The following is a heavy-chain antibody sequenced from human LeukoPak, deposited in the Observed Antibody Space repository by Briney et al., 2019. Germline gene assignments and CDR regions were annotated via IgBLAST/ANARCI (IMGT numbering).Heavy chain of an antibody. V-gene: IGHV4-38-2*02. J-gene: IGHJ4*02. Sequence: SETLSLTCTVSGYSISSGYYWGWIRQPPGKGLEWIGEIDPSGSTNYNPSLKSRVTLSVDTSKNQFSLNLSSVTAADTAVYYCARGGAARHTKRFDYWGQGTLVTVSS. CDR1: GYSISSGYY. CDR2: IDPSGST. D-gene: IGHD6-6*01. CDR3: ARGGAARHTKRFDY.